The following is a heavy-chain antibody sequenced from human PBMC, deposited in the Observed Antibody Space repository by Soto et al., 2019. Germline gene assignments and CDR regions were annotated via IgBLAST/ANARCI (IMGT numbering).Heavy chain of an antibody. D-gene: IGHD2-2*01. Sequence: GGSLRLSCAASGFTFSSYSMNWVRLPPGNGLEWVSGISDSGGRTFYSDCVKGRFTISRDKSRNTLYLQMNSLRAEDKAVYYCARNPPAAIQGWAYGMDVWGQGTTVTAS. J-gene: IGHJ6*02. CDR1: GFTFSSYS. CDR2: ISDSGGRT. CDR3: ARNPPAAIQGWAYGMDV. V-gene: IGHV3-23*01.